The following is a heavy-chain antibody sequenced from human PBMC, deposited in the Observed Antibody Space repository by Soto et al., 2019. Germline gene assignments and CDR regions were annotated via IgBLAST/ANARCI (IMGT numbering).Heavy chain of an antibody. D-gene: IGHD6-19*01. CDR2: TYYRSKWYN. Sequence: SQTLALTCAISGDSVSSNSAAWNWIRQSPSRGLEWLGRTYYRSKWYNDYAVSVKSRITINPDTSKNQFSLQLNSVTPEDTAVYYCARDTQWLVLVWFDPWGQGTLVTVSS. CDR3: ARDTQWLVLVWFDP. V-gene: IGHV6-1*01. J-gene: IGHJ5*02. CDR1: GDSVSSNSAA.